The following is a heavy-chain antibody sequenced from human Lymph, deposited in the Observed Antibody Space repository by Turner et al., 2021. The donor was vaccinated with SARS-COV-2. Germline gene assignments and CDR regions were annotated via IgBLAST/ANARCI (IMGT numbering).Heavy chain of an antibody. Sequence: QVQLVESGGGVVQPGRCLRLTCAASGFTFSSYAMHWVRQSPGVVLECVAVISYDGTNQYYADSVKGRFTISRDNSKYTLYLQMNSLRAEDTSVYYCARAGSGSYLSWFDPWGQGTLVTVSS. CDR2: ISYDGTNQ. D-gene: IGHD1-26*01. V-gene: IGHV3-30-3*01. CDR3: ARAGSGSYLSWFDP. J-gene: IGHJ5*02. CDR1: GFTFSSYA.